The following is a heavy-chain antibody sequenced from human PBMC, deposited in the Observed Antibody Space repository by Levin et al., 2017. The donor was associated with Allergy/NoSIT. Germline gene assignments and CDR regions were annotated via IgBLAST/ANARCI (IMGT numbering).Heavy chain of an antibody. Sequence: PEASVKVSCKASGGTFSNFAISWVRQAPGQGLEWMGGIIPIFGTPNYAQNTQGRVTITADKSTSTAYMELSSLRSEDTAVYYCAREGVGISGGAFDIWGQGTMVTVSS. J-gene: IGHJ3*02. CDR2: IIPIFGTP. V-gene: IGHV1-69*06. CDR1: GGTFSNFA. D-gene: IGHD1-26*01. CDR3: AREGVGISGGAFDI.